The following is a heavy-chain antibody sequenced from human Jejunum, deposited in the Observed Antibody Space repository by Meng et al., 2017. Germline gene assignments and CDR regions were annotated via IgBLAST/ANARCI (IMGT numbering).Heavy chain of an antibody. CDR3: ARDVSAVRAYYFDY. V-gene: IGHV3-9*01. Sequence: GGSLRLSCAASGFTFEDHAMHWVRQAPGKGLEWVSSISWNSDSMAYADSVKGRFTISRDNAKNSLYLQMNSLRTEDTALYFFARDVSAVRAYYFDYWGQGALVTVSS. CDR2: ISWNSDSM. D-gene: IGHD6-25*01. J-gene: IGHJ4*02. CDR1: GFTFEDHA.